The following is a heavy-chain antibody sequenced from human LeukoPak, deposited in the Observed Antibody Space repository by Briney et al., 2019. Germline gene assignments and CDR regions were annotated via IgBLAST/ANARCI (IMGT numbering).Heavy chain of an antibody. J-gene: IGHJ5*02. CDR2: IYYSGST. Sequence: KPSETLSLTCTVSGGSISSYYWSWIRQPPGKGLEWIGYIYYSGSTNYNPSLKSRVTISVDTSKNQFSLKLSSVTAADTAVYYCARDVGNFNWSYPWGQGTLVTVSS. CDR1: GGSISSYY. D-gene: IGHD4-23*01. V-gene: IGHV4-59*01. CDR3: ARDVGNFNWSYP.